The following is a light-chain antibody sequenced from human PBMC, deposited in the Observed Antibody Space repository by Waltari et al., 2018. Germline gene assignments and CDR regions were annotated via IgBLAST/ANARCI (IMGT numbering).Light chain of an antibody. CDR3: SAWDSSLSGYV. Sequence: QAGLTQPPSVSKDLRQTATLTCTGNNNNVGNQGAAWLQHHQGHPPKLLSYRNKNRPAGISERFSAYRSGNTAFLTITGLQPEDEADYYCSAWDSSLSGYVFGTGTRLTVL. CDR1: NNNVGNQG. V-gene: IGLV10-54*04. CDR2: RNK. J-gene: IGLJ1*01.